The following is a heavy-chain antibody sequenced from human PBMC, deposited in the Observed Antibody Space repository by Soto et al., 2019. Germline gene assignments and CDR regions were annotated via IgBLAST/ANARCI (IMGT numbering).Heavy chain of an antibody. J-gene: IGHJ3*02. CDR2: ISSSGSTI. CDR3: ARTQRGEVAPPIFDI. V-gene: IGHV3-48*03. D-gene: IGHD3-10*01. Sequence: PGGSLRLSCAASGFTFSSYEMNGVRQAPGKGLEWVSYISSSGSTIYYADSVKGRFTISRDNAKNSLYLQMNSLRAEDTAVYYCARTQRGEVAPPIFDIWGQGTMVTVSS. CDR1: GFTFSSYE.